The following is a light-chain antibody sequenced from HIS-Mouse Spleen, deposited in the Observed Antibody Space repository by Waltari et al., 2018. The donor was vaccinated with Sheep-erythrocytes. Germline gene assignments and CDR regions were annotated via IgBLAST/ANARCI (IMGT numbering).Light chain of an antibody. J-gene: IGLJ3*02. CDR2: ESS. CDR3: CSYAGSSTWV. CDR1: SSDVGSYNL. Sequence: QSALTPPASVSGSPGQSITISCTCTSSDVGSYNLVSWYQQHPGKAPKLMIYESSKRPSGVSNRFSGSKSGNTASLTISGLQAEDEADYYCCSYAGSSTWVFGGGTKLTVL. V-gene: IGLV2-23*01.